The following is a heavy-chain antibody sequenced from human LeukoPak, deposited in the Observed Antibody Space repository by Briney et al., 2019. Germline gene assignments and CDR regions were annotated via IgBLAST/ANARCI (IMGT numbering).Heavy chain of an antibody. D-gene: IGHD3-10*01. V-gene: IGHV3-30-3*01. CDR3: ARDAYFGWLGELSAYGMDV. CDR2: ISYDGSNK. CDR1: GFTFSSYA. Sequence: GGSLRLSCAASGFTFSSYAMHWVRQAPGKGLEWVAVISYDGSNKYYADSVKGRFTISRDNSKNTLYLQMNSLRAEDTAVYYCARDAYFGWLGELSAYGMDVWGQGTTVTVSS. J-gene: IGHJ6*02.